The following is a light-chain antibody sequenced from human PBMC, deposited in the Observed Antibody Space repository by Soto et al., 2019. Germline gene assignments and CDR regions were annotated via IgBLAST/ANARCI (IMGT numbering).Light chain of an antibody. CDR3: GSWDSSLSAYV. J-gene: IGLJ1*01. CDR2: DDN. V-gene: IGLV1-51*01. CDR1: SSNIGGNS. Sequence: QSVMTQPPSVSAAPGQKVTISCSGSSSNIGGNSVSWYQQLPGTAPKLLIYDDNKRPSGIRDRFSGSKSGTSATLGITGFQTGDEADYFCGSWDSSLSAYVFGTVTKVTVL.